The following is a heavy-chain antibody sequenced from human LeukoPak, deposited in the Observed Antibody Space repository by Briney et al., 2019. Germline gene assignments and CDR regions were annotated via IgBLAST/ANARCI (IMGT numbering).Heavy chain of an antibody. Sequence: SETLSLTCTVSGGSISISSYYSGWIRQPPWKGLEWIGSIYYSGSTYYNPSLKSRVTISVDTSKNQFSLKLSSVTAADTAVYYCAREYSGYADRSFDYWGQGTLVTVSS. V-gene: IGHV4-39*07. CDR3: AREYSGYADRSFDY. CDR2: IYYSGST. D-gene: IGHD5-12*01. CDR1: GGSISISSYY. J-gene: IGHJ4*02.